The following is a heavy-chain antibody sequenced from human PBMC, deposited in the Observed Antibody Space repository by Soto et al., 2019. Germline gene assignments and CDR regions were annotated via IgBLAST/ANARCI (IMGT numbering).Heavy chain of an antibody. J-gene: IGHJ4*02. Sequence: GVLRLSRAASGFTFSRYAMSWVRQAPGKGLEWVSAISGSGGSTYYADSVKGRFTISRDNSKNTLYLQMNSLRAEDTAVYYCAKDRTSSSWYGWYDYWGQGTLVTVSS. CDR2: ISGSGGST. CDR1: GFTFSRYA. D-gene: IGHD6-13*01. V-gene: IGHV3-23*01. CDR3: AKDRTSSSWYGWYDY.